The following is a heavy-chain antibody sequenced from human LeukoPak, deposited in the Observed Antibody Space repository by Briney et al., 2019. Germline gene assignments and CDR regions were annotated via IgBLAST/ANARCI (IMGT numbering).Heavy chain of an antibody. Sequence: PSETLSLTCAVYGGSFSGYYWNWIRQPPGKGLEWIGEINHSGSTNYNPSLKSRVSISVDTSKNQFSLKLSSVTAADTAVYFCARRRMVYANYYYFYYMDVWGKGTTVTVSS. CDR2: INHSGST. CDR3: ARRRMVYANYYYFYYMDV. J-gene: IGHJ6*03. D-gene: IGHD2-8*01. CDR1: GGSFSGYY. V-gene: IGHV4-34*01.